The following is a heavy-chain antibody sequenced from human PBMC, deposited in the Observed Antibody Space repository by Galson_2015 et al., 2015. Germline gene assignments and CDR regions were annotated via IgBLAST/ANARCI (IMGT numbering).Heavy chain of an antibody. Sequence: LTCTVSGGSISSSSYYWAWIRQSPGKGLQWIGSVYYGGATHSHPSLQSRGTISIDKSNNQFARKMRSVTAADTAIYYCARHVGMLMYNWFDPWGPGALVTVSS. CDR2: VYYGGAT. V-gene: IGHV4-39*01. J-gene: IGHJ5*02. CDR1: GGSISSSSYY. CDR3: ARHVGMLMYNWFDP. D-gene: IGHD2-8*01.